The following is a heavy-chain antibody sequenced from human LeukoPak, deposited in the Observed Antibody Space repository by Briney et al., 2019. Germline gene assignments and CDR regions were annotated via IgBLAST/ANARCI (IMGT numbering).Heavy chain of an antibody. CDR1: GYTLTELS. CDR3: ATGNIAVAGDFDY. J-gene: IGHJ4*02. D-gene: IGHD6-19*01. Sequence: ASVKDSRKVSGYTLTELSMHCVRQAPGKGREGMGGFDPEDGETIYAQKFQGRVTMPEDTSTDAAYMELSSLRSEDTAVYYCATGNIAVAGDFDYWAQGTRVSVPT. V-gene: IGHV1-24*01. CDR2: FDPEDGET.